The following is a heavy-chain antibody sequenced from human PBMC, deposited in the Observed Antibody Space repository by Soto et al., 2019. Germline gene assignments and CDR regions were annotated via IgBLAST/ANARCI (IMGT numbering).Heavy chain of an antibody. D-gene: IGHD3-3*01. J-gene: IGHJ5*02. CDR1: GYTFSSYG. CDR3: ARVRDYHDFWSGYYKAWFDP. V-gene: IGHV1-18*01. Sequence: QGQLVQSGAEVKTPGASVKVSCKASGYTFSSYGITWVRQAPGQGLEWMGWTSGYNGNTNYAQKLQGRVTMTTDTSTSTAYMELRCLRSDDTAVYYCARVRDYHDFWSGYYKAWFDPWGQGTLVTVSS. CDR2: TSGYNGNT.